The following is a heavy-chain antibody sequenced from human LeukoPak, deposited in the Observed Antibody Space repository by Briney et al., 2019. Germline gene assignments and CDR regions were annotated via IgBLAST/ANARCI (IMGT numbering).Heavy chain of an antibody. CDR1: GFTFSSYA. V-gene: IGHV3-23*01. D-gene: IGHD3-3*01. CDR3: AKDPGDYDFWSGYYYYGMDV. Sequence: GGSLRLSCAASGFTFSSYAMSWVRQAPGKGLEWVSAISGSGGSTYYADSVKGRFTISRDNSKNTLYLQMNSLRAEDTAVYYCAKDPGDYDFWSGYYYYGMDVWGQGTTVTVSS. CDR2: ISGSGGST. J-gene: IGHJ6*02.